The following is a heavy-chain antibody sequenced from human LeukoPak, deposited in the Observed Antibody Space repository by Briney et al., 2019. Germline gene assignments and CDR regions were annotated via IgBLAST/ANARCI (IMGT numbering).Heavy chain of an antibody. Sequence: SETLSLTCAVSGGSISSSNWWSWVRQPPGKGLEWIGEIYHSGSTNYNPSRKSRVTISVDKSKNQFSLKLSSVTAADTAVYYCARGGFFIAARTDFDYWGQGTLVTVSS. D-gene: IGHD6-6*01. CDR3: ARGGFFIAARTDFDY. CDR1: GGSISSSNW. V-gene: IGHV4-4*02. J-gene: IGHJ4*02. CDR2: IYHSGST.